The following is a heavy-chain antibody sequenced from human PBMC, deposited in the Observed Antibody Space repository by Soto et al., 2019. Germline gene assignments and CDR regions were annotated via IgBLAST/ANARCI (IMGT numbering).Heavy chain of an antibody. CDR2: INAGNGNT. V-gene: IGHV1-3*01. CDR1: GYTFTSYA. CDR3: ARAPGLWFGESAGDY. J-gene: IGHJ4*02. D-gene: IGHD3-10*01. Sequence: ASVKVSCKASGYTFTSYAMHWVRQAPGQRLEWMGWINAGNGNTKYSQKFQGRVTITRDTSASTAYMELSSLRSEDTAVYYCARAPGLWFGESAGDYWGQGTLVTVSS.